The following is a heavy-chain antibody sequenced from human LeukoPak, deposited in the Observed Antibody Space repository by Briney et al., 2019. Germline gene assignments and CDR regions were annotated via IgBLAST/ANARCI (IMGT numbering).Heavy chain of an antibody. CDR3: ARLSTGGSYQFDY. V-gene: IGHV5-51*01. CDR1: GYSFTSYW. Sequence: GESQKISCKGSGYSFTSYWIGWVRQMPGKGLEWMGIIYPGDSDTGYSPSFQGLVTFSADKSISTAYLQWSSLKASDTAMYYCARLSTGGSYQFDYWGQGTLVTVSS. CDR2: IYPGDSDT. D-gene: IGHD1-26*01. J-gene: IGHJ4*02.